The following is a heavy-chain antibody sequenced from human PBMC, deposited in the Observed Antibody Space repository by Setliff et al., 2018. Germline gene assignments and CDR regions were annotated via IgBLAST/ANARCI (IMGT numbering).Heavy chain of an antibody. CDR2: ISCSSSTI. CDR3: ATVGKSGTWDQYFKY. V-gene: IGHV3-48*01. Sequence: PGGSLRLSCAASGFTFSIYSMNWVRQAPGKGLEWVSYISCSSSTIYYAASLKVRFTIPSDNAKNTLYLQMHSLRADDTAVYYCATVGKSGTWDQYFKYWGQGTLVAVSS. J-gene: IGHJ1*01. D-gene: IGHD3-10*01. CDR1: GFTFSIYS.